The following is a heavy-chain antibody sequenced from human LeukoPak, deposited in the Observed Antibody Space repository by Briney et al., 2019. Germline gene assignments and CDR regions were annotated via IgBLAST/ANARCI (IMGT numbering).Heavy chain of an antibody. CDR1: GGTFSSYA. V-gene: IGHV1-69*13. D-gene: IGHD6-19*01. CDR3: AKMTVSGRDNWFDP. CDR2: IIPIFGTA. Sequence: SVKVSCKASGGTFSSYAISWVRQAPGQGLEWMGGIIPIFGTANYAQKFQGRVTITADESTSTAYMELSSLRSEDTAVYYCAKMTVSGRDNWFDPWGQGTLVTVSS. J-gene: IGHJ5*02.